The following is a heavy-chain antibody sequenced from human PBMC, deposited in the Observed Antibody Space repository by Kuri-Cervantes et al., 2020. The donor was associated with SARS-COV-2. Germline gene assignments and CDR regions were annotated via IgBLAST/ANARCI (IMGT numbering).Heavy chain of an antibody. J-gene: IGHJ4*02. V-gene: IGHV3-30*18. D-gene: IGHD6-6*01. CDR2: ISYDGSNK. CDR1: GFTVSSYA. CDR3: ANSGGSSGFDY. Sequence: GGSLRLSCAASGFTVSSYAMHWVRQAPGKGLEWVALISYDGSNKYYADSVKGRFTISRDNSKNTLYLQMNSLRAEDTAVYYCANSGGSSGFDYWGQGTLVTVSS.